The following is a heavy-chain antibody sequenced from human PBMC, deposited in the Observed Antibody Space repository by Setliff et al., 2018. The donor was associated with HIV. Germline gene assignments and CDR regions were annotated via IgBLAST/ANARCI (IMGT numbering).Heavy chain of an antibody. V-gene: IGHV1-46*01. Sequence: VASVKVSCKASGYILTSHYMHWVRQAPGQGLEWMGIINPSVGSTSYAQKFQGRLTFTRDTSASTAYMDLSSLRSEDMGVYYCARSPGGIYVYDIWGQGTMVTVSS. CDR2: INPSVGST. CDR3: ARSPGGIYVYDI. CDR1: GYILTSHY. D-gene: IGHD3-10*02. J-gene: IGHJ3*02.